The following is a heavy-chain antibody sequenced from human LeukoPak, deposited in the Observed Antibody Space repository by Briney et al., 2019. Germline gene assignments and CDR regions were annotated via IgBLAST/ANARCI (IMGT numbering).Heavy chain of an antibody. CDR2: ISSSGSTI. Sequence: GGSLRLSCAASGFTFSSYEMNRVRQAPGKGLEWVSYISSSGSTIYYADSVKGRFTISRDNAKNSLYLQMNSLRVEDTAVYYCAKTYSWFYFDYWGQGTLVTASS. CDR3: AKTYSWFYFDY. CDR1: GFTFSSYE. D-gene: IGHD6-13*01. V-gene: IGHV3-48*03. J-gene: IGHJ4*02.